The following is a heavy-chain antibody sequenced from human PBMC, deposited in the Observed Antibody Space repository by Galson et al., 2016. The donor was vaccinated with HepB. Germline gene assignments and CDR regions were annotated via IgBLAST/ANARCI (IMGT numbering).Heavy chain of an antibody. CDR2: ITASSSRI. CDR1: GFSFSSYS. CDR3: TRDPHALDY. V-gene: IGHV3-48*02. Sequence: SLRLSCAASGFSFSSYSMNWVRQTPGKGLEWVSYITASSSRIHYADPVKGRFTTSRDNAKNSLYLQMNSLRDEDTAVYYCTRDPHALDYWGQGALVTVSS. J-gene: IGHJ4*02.